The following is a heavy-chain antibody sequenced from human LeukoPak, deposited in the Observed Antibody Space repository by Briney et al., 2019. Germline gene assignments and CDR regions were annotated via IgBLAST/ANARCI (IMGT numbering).Heavy chain of an antibody. J-gene: IGHJ4*02. D-gene: IGHD2-21*02. CDR1: GFTFSSYA. CDR2: ISGSGGST. Sequence: GGSLRLSCAASGFTFSSYAMSWVRQAPGKGLEWVSAISGSGGSTYYADSVKGRFTISRDNSKNTLYLQMNSPRAEDTAVYYCAKDPPYCGGDCYLTPDYWGQGTLVTVSS. V-gene: IGHV3-23*01. CDR3: AKDPPYCGGDCYLTPDY.